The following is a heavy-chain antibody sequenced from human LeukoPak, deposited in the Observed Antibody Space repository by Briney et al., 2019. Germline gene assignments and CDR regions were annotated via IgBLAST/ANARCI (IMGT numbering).Heavy chain of an antibody. CDR1: GFTFRIYG. V-gene: IGHV3-30*18. D-gene: IGHD1-26*01. Sequence: GGSLGLSCAAFGFTFRIYGMHWFGQAPGKGLEWLAVLSFVGSNKYYANSVKGRFTISRDNSKKPLNLQMNSLRPEARAVYYGAKVRWDHRELLLALDCWGQGSLVTVSS. CDR3: AKVRWDHRELLLALDC. CDR2: LSFVGSNK. J-gene: IGHJ4*02.